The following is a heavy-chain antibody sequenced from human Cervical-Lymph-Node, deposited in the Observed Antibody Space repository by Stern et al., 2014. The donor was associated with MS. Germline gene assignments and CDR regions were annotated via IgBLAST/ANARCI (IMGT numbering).Heavy chain of an antibody. D-gene: IGHD6-13*01. J-gene: IGHJ4*02. CDR2: IVPIFGTT. V-gene: IGHV1-69*06. Sequence: VQLEESGAEVKTPGSSVKVSCKTSGDTFKNYAISWVRQAPGLGLEWMGGIVPIFGTTTYARKFRGRIILTADKSTNTTYMELSSLRSEDTAVYYCAREFSTSAHPFDYWGQGSLLTVSS. CDR1: GDTFKNYA. CDR3: AREFSTSAHPFDY.